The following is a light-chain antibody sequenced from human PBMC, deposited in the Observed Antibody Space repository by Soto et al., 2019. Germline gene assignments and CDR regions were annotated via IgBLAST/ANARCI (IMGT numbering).Light chain of an antibody. J-gene: IGKJ2*01. Sequence: EIEMTQSPATLSVSPGERASLSCRASQSVGRNLAWYQQTAGQAPRLLIYGASTRATGIPSRFSGSGSGTEFTLTISSLQSEDFAVYSCQQYTNWPYTFGQGTKLEIK. CDR2: GAS. V-gene: IGKV3-15*01. CDR3: QQYTNWPYT. CDR1: QSVGRN.